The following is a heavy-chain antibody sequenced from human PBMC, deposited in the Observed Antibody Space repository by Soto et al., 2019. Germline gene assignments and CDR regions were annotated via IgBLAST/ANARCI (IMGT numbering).Heavy chain of an antibody. CDR2: ISSSGGTT. CDR1: GFSFSNYD. Sequence: GGSLRLSCAASGFSFSNYDMNWVRQAPGKGLQWLSYISSSGGTTYYADSVRGRFTISRDNGKNSLYLQMNSLGDEDTAIYYCARDYDMTTIFGPVDYWGQGTLVTVSS. CDR3: ARDYDMTTIFGPVDY. J-gene: IGHJ4*02. D-gene: IGHD4-4*01. V-gene: IGHV3-48*03.